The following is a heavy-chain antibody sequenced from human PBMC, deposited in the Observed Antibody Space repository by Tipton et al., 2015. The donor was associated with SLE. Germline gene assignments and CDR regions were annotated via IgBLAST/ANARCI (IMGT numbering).Heavy chain of an antibody. CDR3: ARGVVEWGSYRLEDY. D-gene: IGHD3-16*02. V-gene: IGHV3-66*02. CDR2: IYSGGST. Sequence: SLRLSCAASGFTVSSNYMSWVRQAPGKGLEWVSVIYSGGSTYYADSVKGRFTISRDNSKNTLYLQMNSLRAEDTAVYYCARGVVEWGSYRLEDYWGQGTLVTVSS. CDR1: GFTVSSNY. J-gene: IGHJ4*02.